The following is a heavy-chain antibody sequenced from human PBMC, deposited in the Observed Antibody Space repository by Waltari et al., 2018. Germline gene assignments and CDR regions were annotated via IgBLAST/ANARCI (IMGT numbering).Heavy chain of an antibody. CDR1: GFSLRVYG. CDR2: IGHDGINK. Sequence: QVQVVQSGRGVVQPGRSLGLSCAASGFSLRVYGMHWVRQAPGKGLEWVGTIGHDGINKYYAESVQGRFTISRDNSKNTLYLQINSLRAEDTAAYYCARDLGMGSYFDYWGQGTLVTASS. D-gene: IGHD1-26*01. V-gene: IGHV3-33*01. J-gene: IGHJ4*02. CDR3: ARDLGMGSYFDY.